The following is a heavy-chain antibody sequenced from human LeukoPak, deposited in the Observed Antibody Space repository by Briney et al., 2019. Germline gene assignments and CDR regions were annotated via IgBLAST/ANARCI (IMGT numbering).Heavy chain of an antibody. J-gene: IGHJ4*02. D-gene: IGHD3-10*01. CDR3: TRVGVFGASIMADYFDY. CDR1: GFTFSRFW. CDR2: IKQDGSEK. Sequence: PGGSLRLSCAASGFTFSRFWMSWVRQAPGKGLEWVANIKQDGSEKYYVVSVKGRFTISRDNAKNSLYLQMNSLKTEDTAVYYCTRVGVFGASIMADYFDYWGQGTLVTVSS. V-gene: IGHV3-7*05.